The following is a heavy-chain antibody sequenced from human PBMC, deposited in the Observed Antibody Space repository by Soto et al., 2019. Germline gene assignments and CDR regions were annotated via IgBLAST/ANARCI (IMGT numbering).Heavy chain of an antibody. CDR1: GFTFSSYW. Sequence: EVQLVESGGGLVQPGGSLRLSCAASGFTFSSYWMSWVRQAPGKGLEWVANIKQDGSEKYYVDSVKGRFTISRDNAKDSLYLQMNSLRAEDTAVYYCARDNYRWLVMGGFDYWGQGTLVTVSS. CDR2: IKQDGSEK. V-gene: IGHV3-7*01. J-gene: IGHJ4*02. D-gene: IGHD6-19*01. CDR3: ARDNYRWLVMGGFDY.